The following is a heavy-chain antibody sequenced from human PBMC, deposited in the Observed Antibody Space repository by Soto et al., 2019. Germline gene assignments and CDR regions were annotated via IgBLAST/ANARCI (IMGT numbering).Heavy chain of an antibody. CDR2: INHSGSS. Sequence: SETVSLTRAVYGGSFSGYYCSCIRQPPWKGLKLIGEINHSGSSNYNPSLKMRVSISVGTSKNQFSLKLSSVTAADTSVYYCARGYPFVRGGYCSGGSCFPGGPGYYGMDVWGQGTTVT. J-gene: IGHJ6*02. V-gene: IGHV4-34*01. CDR1: GGSFSGYY. CDR3: ARGYPFVRGGYCSGGSCFPGGPGYYGMDV. D-gene: IGHD2-15*01.